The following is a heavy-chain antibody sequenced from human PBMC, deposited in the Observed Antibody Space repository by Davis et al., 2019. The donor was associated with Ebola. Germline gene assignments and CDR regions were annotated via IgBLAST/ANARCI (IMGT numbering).Heavy chain of an antibody. V-gene: IGHV2-5*02. Sequence: SGPTLVKPTQTFTLSCSFSGSSLSTSGVTVGWIRQSPGKALEWLALIHWDDDERYSPSMESRLTITKDTSKTQVVLTMTNMDPVDTGTYYCAHRPVRNGYDPFDYWGQGILVTVSS. D-gene: IGHD5-12*01. CDR3: AHRPVRNGYDPFDY. CDR1: GSSLSTSGVT. CDR2: IHWDDDE. J-gene: IGHJ4*02.